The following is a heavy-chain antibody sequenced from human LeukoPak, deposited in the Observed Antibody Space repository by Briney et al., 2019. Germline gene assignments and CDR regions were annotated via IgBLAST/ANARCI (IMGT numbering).Heavy chain of an antibody. D-gene: IGHD2-8*01. CDR3: ARLPCTSGVCYADY. CDR2: IYYSGNT. CDR1: GGSFSGYY. J-gene: IGHJ4*02. V-gene: IGHV4-59*08. Sequence: SETLSLTCAVYGGSFSGYYWSWIRQPPGKGLEWIGYIYYSGNTNYSPSLKSRVNISVDTSKNQFSLKLSSVTAADTAVYYCARLPCTSGVCYADYWGPGALVTVSS.